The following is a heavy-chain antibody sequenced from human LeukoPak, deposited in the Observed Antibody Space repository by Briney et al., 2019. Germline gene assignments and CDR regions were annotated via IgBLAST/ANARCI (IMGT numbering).Heavy chain of an antibody. CDR3: VIDHLDQSGWLGYFQH. V-gene: IGHV3-15*01. CDR1: GFIFSKAW. D-gene: IGHD6-19*01. CDR2: IKSETDGGTT. J-gene: IGHJ1*01. Sequence: SGGSLRLSCATSGFIFSKAWMSWVRQAPGKGLEWVGRIKSETDGGTTDYAAPVKGRFTILRDDSKNMRYLQMNSLKTEDTAVYYCVIDHLDQSGWLGYFQHWGQGTLVTVSS.